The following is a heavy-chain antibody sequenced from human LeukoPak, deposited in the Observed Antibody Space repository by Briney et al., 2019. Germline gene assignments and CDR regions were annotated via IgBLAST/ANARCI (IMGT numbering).Heavy chain of an antibody. V-gene: IGHV3-30*04. J-gene: IGHJ4*02. CDR3: AKEYCSSTSCSSFDY. CDR2: ISYDGSNK. Sequence: PGGSLRLSCAASGFTFSSYEMNWVRPAPGKGLEWVAVISYDGSNKYYADSVKGRFTISRDNSKNTLYLQMNSLRAEDTAVYYCAKEYCSSTSCSSFDYWGQGTLVTVSS. CDR1: GFTFSSYE. D-gene: IGHD2-2*01.